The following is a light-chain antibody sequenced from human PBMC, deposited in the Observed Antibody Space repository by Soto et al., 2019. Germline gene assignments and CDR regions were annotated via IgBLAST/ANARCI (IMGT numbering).Light chain of an antibody. V-gene: IGLV1-40*01. Sequence: QSVLTQPPSVSGAPGQRVTISCTASSSNIGAGYDVHWYQQLPGTAPKLLIYGNSNRPSGVPDRFSGSKSGTSASLAITGLQAEDETDYYCQSYDSSLSGPVFGGGTKVTVL. CDR3: QSYDSSLSGPV. CDR2: GNS. J-gene: IGLJ3*02. CDR1: SSNIGAGYD.